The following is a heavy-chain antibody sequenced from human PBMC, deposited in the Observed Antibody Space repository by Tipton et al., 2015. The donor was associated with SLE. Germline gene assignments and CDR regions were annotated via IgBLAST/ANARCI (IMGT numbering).Heavy chain of an antibody. CDR2: INYSGST. CDR1: GDSISGKF. Sequence: TLSLTCSVSGDSISGKFWSWIRQPPGRGLEWIAYINYSGSTNYNPSLKSRVTMSVDTSKNQFSLKLNSVTAADTAVYYCARRSIAARADAFDIWGQGTMVTVSS. V-gene: IGHV4-59*08. J-gene: IGHJ3*02. D-gene: IGHD6-6*01. CDR3: ARRSIAARADAFDI.